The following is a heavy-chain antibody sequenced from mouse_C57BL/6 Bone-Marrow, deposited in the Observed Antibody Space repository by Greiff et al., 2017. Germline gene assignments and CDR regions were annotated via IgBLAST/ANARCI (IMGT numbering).Heavy chain of an antibody. Sequence: QVQLQQSGPELVKPGASVKLSCKASGYTFTSYDINWVKQRPGQGLEWIGWIYPRDGSTKYNEKFKGKATLTVDTSSSTAYMELQSLTSEDSAVYFCARRGYYGSSPWFAYWGQGTLVTVSA. CDR3: ARRGYYGSSPWFAY. V-gene: IGHV1-85*01. CDR2: IYPRDGST. D-gene: IGHD1-1*01. CDR1: GYTFTSYD. J-gene: IGHJ3*01.